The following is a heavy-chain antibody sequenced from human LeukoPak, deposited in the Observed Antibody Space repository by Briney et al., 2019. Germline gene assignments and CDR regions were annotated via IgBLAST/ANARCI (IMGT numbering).Heavy chain of an antibody. V-gene: IGHV3-30*04. J-gene: IGHJ4*02. CDR3: AKDLPVSY. CDR2: ISYDGSNK. Sequence: PGRSLRLSCAASGFTFTSYAMHWVRQAPGKGLEWVAVISYDGSNKYYADSVKGRFTISRDNYKNTVYLQMNSLRAEDTAVYYCAKDLPVSYWGQGTLVTVSS. CDR1: GFTFTSYA. D-gene: IGHD1-14*01.